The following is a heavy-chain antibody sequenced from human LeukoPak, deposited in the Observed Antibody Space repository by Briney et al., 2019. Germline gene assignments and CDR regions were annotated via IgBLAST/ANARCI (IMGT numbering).Heavy chain of an antibody. J-gene: IGHJ4*02. V-gene: IGHV3-21*04. Sequence: GGSLRLSCAASGFTFSSYSMNWVRQAPGKGLEWVSSIRSSSNSIYYADSVKGRFTISRDNARDTLSLQMNSLRGDDTAVYYCARGQCSDTSCYSPPFDYWGQGTLVTFSS. CDR3: ARGQCSDTSCYSPPFDY. D-gene: IGHD3-22*01. CDR2: IRSSSNSI. CDR1: GFTFSSYS.